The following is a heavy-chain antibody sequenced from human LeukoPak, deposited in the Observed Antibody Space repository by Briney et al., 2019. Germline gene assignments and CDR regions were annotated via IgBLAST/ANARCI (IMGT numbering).Heavy chain of an antibody. V-gene: IGHV5-10-1*01. CDR2: IDPSDSYT. J-gene: IGHJ4*02. Sequence: PGESLKISCKGSGDSFTSYWISWVRQMPGKGLEWMGKIDPSDSYTNYSPSFQGYVTISADKSISTAYLQWSSPKASDTAMYYCARGKYCGGDCFSFDYWGQGTLVTVSS. CDR3: ARGKYCGGDCFSFDY. CDR1: GDSFTSYW. D-gene: IGHD2-21*02.